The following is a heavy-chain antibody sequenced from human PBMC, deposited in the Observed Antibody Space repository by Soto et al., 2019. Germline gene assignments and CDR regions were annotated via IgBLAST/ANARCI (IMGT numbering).Heavy chain of an antibody. CDR3: AREDMSGTYYFDS. Sequence: ESLSLTCAVSGGSVSSETHFWSWIRQPPGKGLEWIGYIYHSGTTNSNPSLKGRLTISVDKSTNHFSLSLASVTAADTAIYYCAREDMSGTYYFDSWGQGIRVTVSS. D-gene: IGHD1-26*01. J-gene: IGHJ4*02. CDR2: IYHSGTT. V-gene: IGHV4-61*03. CDR1: GGSVSSETHF.